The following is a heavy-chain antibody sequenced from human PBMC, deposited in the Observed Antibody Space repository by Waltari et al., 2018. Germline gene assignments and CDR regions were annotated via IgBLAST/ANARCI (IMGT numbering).Heavy chain of an antibody. CDR1: GLTFSNYV. V-gene: IGHV3-23*01. Sequence: EVQLSESGGGLVQPGGSLRLSCAASGLTFSNYVLSWVRQAPGKGLEWVSSLSHDGDTTYYADSVKGRFSTFRDNSRNTVHLQMNSVRVDDTAVYYCATFSNWVHDTFDIWGQGTLVSVSS. D-gene: IGHD3-16*01. CDR3: ATFSNWVHDTFDI. CDR2: LSHDGDTT. J-gene: IGHJ3*02.